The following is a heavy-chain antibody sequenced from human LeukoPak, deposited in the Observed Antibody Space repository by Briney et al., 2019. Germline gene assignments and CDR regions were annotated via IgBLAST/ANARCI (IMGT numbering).Heavy chain of an antibody. CDR3: ARGGGSYFDY. Sequence: PSETLSLTCAVYGGSFSGYYWSWIRQPAGKGLEWIGRISTSGSTNYNPSLKSRVTISVDTSKNQFSLKLSSVTAADTAVYYCARGGGSYFDYWGQGTLVTVSS. D-gene: IGHD1-26*01. CDR2: ISTSGST. CDR1: GGSFSGYY. V-gene: IGHV4-59*10. J-gene: IGHJ4*02.